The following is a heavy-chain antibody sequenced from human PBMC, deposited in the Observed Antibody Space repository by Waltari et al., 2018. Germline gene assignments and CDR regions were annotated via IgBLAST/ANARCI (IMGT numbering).Heavy chain of an antibody. J-gene: IGHJ6*03. CDR1: GGSFSGYY. CDR2: INHSGST. CDR3: ARLPARAVVHYIPRGYYMDV. Sequence: QVQLQQWGAGLLKPSETLSLTCAVYGGSFSGYYWSWIRQPPGKGLEWIGEINHSGSTNYNPSLKSRVTISVDTSKNQFSLKLSSVTAADTAVYYCARLPARAVVHYIPRGYYMDVWGKGTTVTISS. V-gene: IGHV4-34*01. D-gene: IGHD2-2*02.